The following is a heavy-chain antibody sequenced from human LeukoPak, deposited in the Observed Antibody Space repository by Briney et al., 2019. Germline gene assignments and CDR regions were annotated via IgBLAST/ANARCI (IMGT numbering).Heavy chain of an antibody. Sequence: PGGSLRLSCAASGFTVSSNYMSWVRQAPGKGLEWVSVIYSGGSTYYSDSVKGRFTIYRDNSKNTLYLQLNSLRDEDTAVYYCVRDPDALDYWGQGTLVTVSS. J-gene: IGHJ4*02. CDR2: IYSGGST. CDR3: VRDPDALDY. CDR1: GFTVSSNY. V-gene: IGHV3-53*01.